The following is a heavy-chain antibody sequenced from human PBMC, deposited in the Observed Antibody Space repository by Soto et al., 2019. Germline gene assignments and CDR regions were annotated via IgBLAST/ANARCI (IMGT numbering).Heavy chain of an antibody. V-gene: IGHV4-31*03. CDR1: GGSISSGGYY. Sequence: PSETLSLTCTVSGGSISSGGYYWSWIRQHPGKGLEWIGYIYYSGSTYYNPSLKSRVTISVDTSKNQFSLKLSSVTAADTAVYYCARDSIPYDWFDPWGQGTLVTVS. J-gene: IGHJ5*02. CDR3: ARDSIPYDWFDP. CDR2: IYYSGST. D-gene: IGHD2-2*01.